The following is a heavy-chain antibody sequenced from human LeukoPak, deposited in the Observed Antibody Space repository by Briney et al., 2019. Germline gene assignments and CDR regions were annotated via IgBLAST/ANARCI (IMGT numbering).Heavy chain of an antibody. CDR1: GYTFAHNN. V-gene: IGHV1-8*01. CDR3: ARGGPYCSGGSCYGNFDY. Sequence: ASVKVSCKASGYTFAHNNIDWVRQATGQGLEWMGWMSPNNGNTGYAQKLQGRVTMTTDTSTSTAYMELRSLRSDDTAVYYCARGGPYCSGGSCYGNFDYWGQGTLVTVSS. CDR2: MSPNNGNT. D-gene: IGHD2-15*01. J-gene: IGHJ4*02.